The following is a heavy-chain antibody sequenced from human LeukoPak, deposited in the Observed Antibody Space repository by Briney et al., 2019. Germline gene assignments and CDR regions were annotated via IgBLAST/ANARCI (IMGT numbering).Heavy chain of an antibody. D-gene: IGHD6-13*01. J-gene: IGHJ6*02. CDR3: ARRGDSSSSHYYGMDV. Sequence: ASVKVSCKASGYTFTSYDINWLRQTTGQGLEWMGWMNPNSGNTGYAQKFQGRVTMTRNTSISTAYMELSSLRSEDTAVYYCARRGDSSSSHYYGMDVWGQGTTVTVSS. CDR2: MNPNSGNT. V-gene: IGHV1-8*01. CDR1: GYTFTSYD.